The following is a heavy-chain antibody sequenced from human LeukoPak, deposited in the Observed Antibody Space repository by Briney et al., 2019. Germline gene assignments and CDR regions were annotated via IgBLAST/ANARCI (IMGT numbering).Heavy chain of an antibody. Sequence: GASVKVSCKASGYTFTNYYMHWVRQAPGQGLEWMGIINPSGGITNYAQKFQGRVTMTRDMSTSTVYMELSSLRSEDTAVYYCARDISAEMATNIFQHWGQGTLVTVSS. CDR3: ARDISAEMATNIFQH. D-gene: IGHD5-24*01. J-gene: IGHJ1*01. V-gene: IGHV1-46*01. CDR2: INPSGGIT. CDR1: GYTFTNYY.